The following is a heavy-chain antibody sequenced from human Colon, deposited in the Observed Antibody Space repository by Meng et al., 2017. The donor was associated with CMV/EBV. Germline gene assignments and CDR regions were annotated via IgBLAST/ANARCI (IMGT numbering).Heavy chain of an antibody. D-gene: IGHD3-3*01. Sequence: GESLKISCAASGFTFSSYWMSWVRPAPGKGLEWVANIKQDGSEKYYVDSVKGRFTASRDNARNSLYLQMNSLRAEDTAVYYCARDFTYYDFWSGSPGGMDVWGQGTTVTVSS. V-gene: IGHV3-7*01. CDR1: GFTFSSYW. CDR3: ARDFTYYDFWSGSPGGMDV. J-gene: IGHJ6*02. CDR2: IKQDGSEK.